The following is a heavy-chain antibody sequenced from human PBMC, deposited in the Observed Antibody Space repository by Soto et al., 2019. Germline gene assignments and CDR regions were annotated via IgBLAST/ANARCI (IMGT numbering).Heavy chain of an antibody. V-gene: IGHV3-15*07. D-gene: IGHD6-19*01. CDR2: IKDKTEGEAT. CDR3: TTWAGSIGLYPLDS. J-gene: IGHJ4*02. Sequence: EVLLVESGGGLVKPGGSLRLSCAASGFTFTNVWMNWVRQAPGKGLEWVGRIKDKTEGEATDYAAPAKGRFSISRDDLKNTLNLQMNSLKTDDTAVYYCTTWAGSIGLYPLDSWGQGTLVTVSS. CDR1: GFTFTNVW.